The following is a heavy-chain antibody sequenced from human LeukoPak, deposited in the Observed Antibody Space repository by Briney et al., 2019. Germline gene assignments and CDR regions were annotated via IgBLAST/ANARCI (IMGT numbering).Heavy chain of an antibody. Sequence: ASVKVSCKASGYTFSNYGISWVRQAPGQGLEWMGWISAYNGNTNYAQKLQGRVTMTTDTSTSTAYMELRSLRSDDTAVYYCARVKQWLVRPDYWGQGTLVTVSS. CDR1: GYTFSNYG. J-gene: IGHJ4*02. CDR2: ISAYNGNT. V-gene: IGHV1-18*01. D-gene: IGHD6-19*01. CDR3: ARVKQWLVRPDY.